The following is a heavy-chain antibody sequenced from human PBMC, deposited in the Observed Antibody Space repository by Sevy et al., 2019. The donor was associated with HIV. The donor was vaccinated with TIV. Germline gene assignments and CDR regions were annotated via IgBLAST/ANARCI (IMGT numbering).Heavy chain of an antibody. V-gene: IGHV3-15*01. CDR2: IKSKTDGGTT. Sequence: GGSLRLSCAASGFTFSNAWMSWVRQAPGKGLEWVGRIKSKTDGGTTDYAAPVKGRFTISRDDSKNTLYLQMNSLKTEETAVYYCHRIFTSRAPYDFTPDYWGQGTLVTVSS. D-gene: IGHD2-15*01. J-gene: IGHJ4*02. CDR3: HRIFTSRAPYDFTPDY. CDR1: GFTFSNAW.